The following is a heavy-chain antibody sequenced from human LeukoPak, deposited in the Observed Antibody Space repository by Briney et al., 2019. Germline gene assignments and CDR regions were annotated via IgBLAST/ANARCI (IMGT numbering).Heavy chain of an antibody. CDR1: GFTFSSYA. D-gene: IGHD6-13*01. J-gene: IGHJ4*02. CDR2: ISGSGSST. Sequence: PGGSLRLSCAASGFTFSSYAMSWVRQAPGKGLEWVSAISGSGSSTYYADSVKGRFTISRDNFKDTLYLQMNSLRADDTAVYYCAKDQFGSSWYWPFDYWGQGTLVTVSS. CDR3: AKDQFGSSWYWPFDY. V-gene: IGHV3-23*01.